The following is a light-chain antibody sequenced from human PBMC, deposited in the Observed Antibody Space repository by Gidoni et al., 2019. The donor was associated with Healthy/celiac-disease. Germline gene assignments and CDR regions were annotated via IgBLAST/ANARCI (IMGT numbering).Light chain of an antibody. CDR1: QDISNY. CDR2: DAS. J-gene: IGKJ2*01. Sequence: DIQMTQSPSSLSASVGDRVTITCQASQDISNYLNWYQQKPGKAPKLLIYDASNLETGVPSRFSGSGSGTDFTFTISSLQPEDIATYYCQQYDNLPYMYTXGXGTKLEIK. V-gene: IGKV1-33*01. CDR3: QQYDNLPYMYT.